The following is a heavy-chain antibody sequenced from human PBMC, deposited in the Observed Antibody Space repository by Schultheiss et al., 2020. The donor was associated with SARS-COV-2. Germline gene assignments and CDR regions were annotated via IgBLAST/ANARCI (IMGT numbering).Heavy chain of an antibody. CDR1: GYTFTSYG. D-gene: IGHD2-2*01. Sequence: ASVKVSCKASGYTFTSYGISWVRQAPGQGLEWMGWINPNSGGTNYAQKFQGRVTMTRDTSISTAYMELSRLRSDDTAVYYCAIAIVVVPAANYGMDVWGQGTTVTVSS. J-gene: IGHJ6*02. V-gene: IGHV1-2*02. CDR2: INPNSGGT. CDR3: AIAIVVVPAANYGMDV.